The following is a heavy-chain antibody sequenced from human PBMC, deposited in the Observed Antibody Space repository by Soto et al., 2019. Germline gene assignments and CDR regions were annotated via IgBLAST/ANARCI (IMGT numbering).Heavy chain of an antibody. CDR3: ASRSDYYLLAFDI. CDR1: GGYISSSSDY. Sequence: SETQSLTYTVAGGYISSSSDYWGWINQPPGKGLEWIGSIYYSGSTYYNPSLKSRVTISVDTSKNQFSLKLSSVTAADTAVYYSASRSDYYLLAFDIWGKGTMVTVSS. CDR2: IYYSGST. D-gene: IGHD1-26*01. J-gene: IGHJ3*02. V-gene: IGHV4-39*01.